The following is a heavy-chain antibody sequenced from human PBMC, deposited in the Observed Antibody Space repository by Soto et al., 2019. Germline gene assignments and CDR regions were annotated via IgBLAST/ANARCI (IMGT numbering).Heavy chain of an antibody. V-gene: IGHV4-30-2*01. J-gene: IGHJ3*02. CDR3: ARFTVTTSSAFDI. CDR2: IYHSGNT. Sequence: QLQLQESGSGLVKPSQTLSLICAVSGGSISSGGYSWSWSRQPPGKGLEWIGYIYHSGNTYYNPSLKRRVTISVGRAKIQFSLKLRSVTAADPAVYYWARFTVTTSSAFDIWGQGTMVTVSS. D-gene: IGHD4-17*01. CDR1: GGSISSGGYS.